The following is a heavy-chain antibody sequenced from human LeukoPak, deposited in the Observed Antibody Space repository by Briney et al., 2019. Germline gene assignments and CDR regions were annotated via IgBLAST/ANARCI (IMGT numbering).Heavy chain of an antibody. CDR1: GFTFSSYA. CDR2: ISGSGGST. D-gene: IGHD4-11*01. CDR3: AKVTTNSNYAYFDY. Sequence: SGGSLRLYCAASGFTFSSYAMSWVRQAPGKGLEWVSAISGSGGSTYYADSVKGRFTISRDNSKNTLYLQMNSLRAEDTAVYYCAKVTTNSNYAYFDYWGQGTLVTVSS. J-gene: IGHJ4*02. V-gene: IGHV3-23*01.